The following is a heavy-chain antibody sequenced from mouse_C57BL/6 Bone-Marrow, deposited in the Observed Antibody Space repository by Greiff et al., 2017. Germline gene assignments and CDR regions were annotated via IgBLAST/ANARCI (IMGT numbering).Heavy chain of an antibody. CDR1: GYTFTTYW. CDR3: ARPVGKSNYFDY. CDR2: IDPSDSYI. Sequence: QVQLQQPGAELVMPGASVKLSCKASGYTFTTYWMHWVKQRPGQGLEWIGEIDPSDSYINYNQKFKGESTLTVDKSSSTAYMQLSRLTSEDAAVYYCARPVGKSNYFDYWGQGTTLTVSA. J-gene: IGHJ2*01. D-gene: IGHD4-1*01. V-gene: IGHV1-69*01.